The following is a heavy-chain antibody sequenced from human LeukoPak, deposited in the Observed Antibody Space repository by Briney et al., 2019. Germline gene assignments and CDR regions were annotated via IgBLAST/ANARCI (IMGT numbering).Heavy chain of an antibody. CDR2: IYHSGST. D-gene: IGHD1-26*01. Sequence: SETLSLTCAVSGGSISSGGYSWSWTRQPPGKGLEWIGYIYHSGSTYYNPSLKSRVTISVDRSKNQFSLKLSSVTAADTAVYYCARSIRGEVFDYWGQGTLVTVSS. J-gene: IGHJ4*02. CDR3: ARSIRGEVFDY. CDR1: GGSISSGGYS. V-gene: IGHV4-30-2*01.